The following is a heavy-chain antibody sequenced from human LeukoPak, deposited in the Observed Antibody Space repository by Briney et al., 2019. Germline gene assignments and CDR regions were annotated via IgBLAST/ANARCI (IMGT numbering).Heavy chain of an antibody. CDR1: GGSISSGDYY. Sequence: SQTLSLTCTVSGGSISSGDYYWSWIRQPPGKGLEWIGYIYYSGSTYYNPSLKSRVTISVDTSKNQFSLKLSSVTAADTAVYYCARGQSTIFGVVSTFDYWGQGTLVTVSS. V-gene: IGHV4-30-4*08. J-gene: IGHJ4*02. D-gene: IGHD3-3*01. CDR2: IYYSGST. CDR3: ARGQSTIFGVVSTFDY.